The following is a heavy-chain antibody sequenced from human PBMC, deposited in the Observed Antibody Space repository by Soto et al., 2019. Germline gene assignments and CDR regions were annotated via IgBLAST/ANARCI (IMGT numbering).Heavy chain of an antibody. Sequence: GGSLRLSCAASGFTFGSYDMHWVRQATGKGLEWVSAIGTAGDTYYPGSVKGRFTISRENVKNSLYLQMNSLRAEDTAVYYCARATLDSSSWYVTWDYWGQGTLVTVSS. CDR3: ARATLDSSSWYVTWDY. CDR2: IGTAGDT. J-gene: IGHJ4*02. D-gene: IGHD6-13*01. V-gene: IGHV3-13*01. CDR1: GFTFGSYD.